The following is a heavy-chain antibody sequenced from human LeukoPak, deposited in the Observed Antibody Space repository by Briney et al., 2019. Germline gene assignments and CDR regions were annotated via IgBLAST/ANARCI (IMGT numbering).Heavy chain of an antibody. Sequence: PGGSLRLSCAASEFTFSSYAMNWVRQAPGKGLEWVSGISGSGGSTYYADSVEGRFTISRDNPKNTLYLQMNSLRAEDTALYYCAKGDGINHYHWFDPWGQGIQVTVSS. J-gene: IGHJ5*02. V-gene: IGHV3-23*01. D-gene: IGHD2-15*01. CDR3: AKGDGINHYHWFDP. CDR1: EFTFSSYA. CDR2: ISGSGGST.